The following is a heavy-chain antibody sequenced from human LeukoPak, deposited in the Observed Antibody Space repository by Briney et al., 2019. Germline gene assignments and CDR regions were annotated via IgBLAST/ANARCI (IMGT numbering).Heavy chain of an antibody. CDR2: ISAYNGNT. CDR3: ARDRAVAGNLWFDP. CDR1: GYTFTSYG. D-gene: IGHD6-19*01. V-gene: IGHV1-18*01. J-gene: IGHJ5*02. Sequence: ASVKDSCKASGYTFTSYGISWVRQAPGQGLEWMGWISAYNGNTNYTQKLQGRVTMTTDTSTSTAYMELRSLRSDDTAVYYCARDRAVAGNLWFDPWGQGTLVTVSS.